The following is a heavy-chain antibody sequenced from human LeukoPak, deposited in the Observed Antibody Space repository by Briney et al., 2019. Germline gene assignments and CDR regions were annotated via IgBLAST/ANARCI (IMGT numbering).Heavy chain of an antibody. CDR2: IYYAGSS. Sequence: SSETLSLTCTVSGASIKNYYWSWIRQPPGKGLEWIANIYYAGSSNYNPSLKSRVTISVDTSKNQFSLKLSSVTAADTAVYYCAREERQWLDGEYYYYGMDVWGQGTTVTVSS. V-gene: IGHV4-59*12. D-gene: IGHD6-19*01. CDR3: AREERQWLDGEYYYYGMDV. J-gene: IGHJ6*02. CDR1: GASIKNYY.